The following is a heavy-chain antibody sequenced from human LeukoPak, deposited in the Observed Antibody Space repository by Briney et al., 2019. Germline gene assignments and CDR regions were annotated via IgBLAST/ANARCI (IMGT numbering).Heavy chain of an antibody. J-gene: IGHJ5*02. V-gene: IGHV3-30-3*01. Sequence: GRSLRLSCAASGFTFSSYSMHWVRQAPGKGLEWVAVISYDGGNKYYADSVKGRFTISRDNSKNTLYLQMNSLRAEDTALYYCARVRGSTLLASWFDPWGQGTLVTVSS. D-gene: IGHD6-13*01. CDR2: ISYDGGNK. CDR3: ARVRGSTLLASWFDP. CDR1: GFTFSSYS.